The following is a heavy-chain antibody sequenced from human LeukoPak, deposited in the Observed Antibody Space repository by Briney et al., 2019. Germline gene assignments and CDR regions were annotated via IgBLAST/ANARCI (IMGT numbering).Heavy chain of an antibody. CDR1: GFTFRTHW. Sequence: SGGSLRLSCAASGFTFRTHWMSWVRQAPGKGLEWVSAISGSGGSTYYADSVKGRFTISRDNSKNTLYLQMNSLRAEDTAVYYCARTLRVVPAAIRGYDAFDIWGQGTMVTVSS. V-gene: IGHV3-23*01. CDR2: ISGSGGST. CDR3: ARTLRVVPAAIRGYDAFDI. D-gene: IGHD2-2*02. J-gene: IGHJ3*02.